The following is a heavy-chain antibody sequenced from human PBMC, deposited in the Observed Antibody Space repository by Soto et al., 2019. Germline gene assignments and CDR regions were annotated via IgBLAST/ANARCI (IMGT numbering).Heavy chain of an antibody. D-gene: IGHD3-3*01. CDR1: GGSFSGYY. CDR2: INHSGST. CDR3: ARVYVLRFLEWSKYYYYYYMDV. Sequence: PSETLSLTCAVYGGSFSGYYWSWIRQPPGKGLEWIGEINHSGSTNYNPSLKSRVTISVDTSKNQFSLKLSSVTAADTAVYYCARVYVLRFLEWSKYYYYYYMDVWGKGTTVTVSS. V-gene: IGHV4-34*01. J-gene: IGHJ6*03.